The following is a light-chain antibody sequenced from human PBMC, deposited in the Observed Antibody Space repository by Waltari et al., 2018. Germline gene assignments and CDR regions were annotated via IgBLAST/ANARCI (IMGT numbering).Light chain of an antibody. CDR3: LVYYGGAWG. CDR2: TTN. V-gene: IGLV7-43*01. CDR1: AGAVTSGYY. J-gene: IGLJ3*02. Sequence: QTVVTQEPSLTVSPGGTVTLTCASSAGAVTSGYYPNWFQQKPGQAPRALIYTTNNKHSLTPARVSGYLLGDKAALTLSGVQPEDEAEYYCLVYYGGAWGFGGGTKLTVL.